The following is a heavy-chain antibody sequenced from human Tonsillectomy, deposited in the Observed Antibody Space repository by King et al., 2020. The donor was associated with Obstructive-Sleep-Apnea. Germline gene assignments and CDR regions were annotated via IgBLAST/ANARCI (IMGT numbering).Heavy chain of an antibody. V-gene: IGHV3-73*01. Sequence: QLVQSGGGLVQPGGSLKLSCAASGFTFSVSAMHWVRQASGKGLEGVGRIRSKANNYATAYAASVVGRFTISRDDSKNTAYLQMNSLKTEDTAVYYCTRHLRGEVAGKDYWGQGTLVTVSS. CDR3: TRHLRGEVAGKDY. J-gene: IGHJ4*02. CDR2: IRSKANNYAT. D-gene: IGHD6-19*01. CDR1: GFTFSVSA.